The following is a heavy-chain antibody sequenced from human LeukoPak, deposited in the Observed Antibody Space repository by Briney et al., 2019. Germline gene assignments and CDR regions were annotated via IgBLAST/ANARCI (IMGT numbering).Heavy chain of an antibody. CDR2: IYYSGST. J-gene: IGHJ4*02. V-gene: IGHV4-59*01. CDR3: ARSPYYDSSFFSSNGDYYFDY. CDR1: GGSFNSYY. Sequence: SETLSLTCSVSGGSFNSYYWNWIRQPPGKGLEWIGYIYYSGSTNYNPSLKSRVTISVDTSKNQFSLKLSSVTAADTAVYYCARSPYYDSSFFSSNGDYYFDYWGQGTLVTVSS. D-gene: IGHD3-22*01.